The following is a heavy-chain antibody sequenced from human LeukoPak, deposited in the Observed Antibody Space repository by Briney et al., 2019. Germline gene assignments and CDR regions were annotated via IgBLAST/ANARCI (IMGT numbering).Heavy chain of an antibody. Sequence: MSSETLSLTCTVSGGSISSSSYYWGWIRQPPGKGLEWIGSIYYSGSTYYNPSLKSRVTISVDTSKNQFSLKLSSVTAADTAEYYCARQEGYLYWFDPWGQGTLVTVSS. CDR3: ARQEGYLYWFDP. D-gene: IGHD5-12*01. V-gene: IGHV4-39*01. CDR2: IYYSGST. J-gene: IGHJ5*02. CDR1: GGSISSSSYY.